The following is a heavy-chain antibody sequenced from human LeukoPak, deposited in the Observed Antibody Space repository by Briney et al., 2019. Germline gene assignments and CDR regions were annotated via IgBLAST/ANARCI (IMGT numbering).Heavy chain of an antibody. D-gene: IGHD6-19*01. CDR1: GGSISSYY. CDR2: IYTSGST. CDR3: ARYRSSALDY. J-gene: IGHJ4*02. Sequence: PSETLSLTCTVSGGSISSYYWSWIRQPPGKGLEWIGYIYTSGSTNYNPSLKSRVTISVDTSKNQISLKLSSVTAADTAVYFCARYRSSALDYWGQGALVTVSS. V-gene: IGHV4-4*09.